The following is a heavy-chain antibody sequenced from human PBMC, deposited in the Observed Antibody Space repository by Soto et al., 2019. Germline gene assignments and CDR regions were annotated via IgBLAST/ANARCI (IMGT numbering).Heavy chain of an antibody. D-gene: IGHD4-17*01. CDR1: GFTFNHYA. Sequence: VQLLESGGGWVQPGGSLSLAYKASGFTFNHYAMSWVRQAPGKGLEWVSAVSGRGGSTKYADSVKGRFIISRDNSNSTLYLQMDSLRGEDTAVYYCAKDSTVTTSLYFYYYGFDVWGQGTTVTVSS. J-gene: IGHJ6*02. CDR2: VSGRGGST. CDR3: AKDSTVTTSLYFYYYGFDV. V-gene: IGHV3-23*01.